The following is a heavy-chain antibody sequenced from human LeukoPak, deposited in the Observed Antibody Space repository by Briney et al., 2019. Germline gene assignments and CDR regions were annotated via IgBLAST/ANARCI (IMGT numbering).Heavy chain of an antibody. D-gene: IGHD6-19*01. J-gene: IGHJ3*02. CDR2: IKQDGGEN. CDR1: GFTFSTYW. CDR3: ATSQTTSGRYGNAFDI. V-gene: IGHV3-7*03. Sequence: GGSLRLSCVASGFTFSTYWMSWVRQAPGKGLEWVANIKQDGGENFSVDSVKGRFTISRDNAKSSLYLQMNNLRVEDTAVYYCATSQTTSGRYGNAFDIWGRGTMVTVSS.